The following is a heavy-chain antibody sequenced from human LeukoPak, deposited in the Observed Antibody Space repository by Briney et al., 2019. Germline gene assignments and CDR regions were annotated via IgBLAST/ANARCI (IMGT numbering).Heavy chain of an antibody. J-gene: IGHJ4*02. D-gene: IGHD3-10*01. V-gene: IGHV3-7*01. CDR2: IKEDGSEI. CDR1: GFNFSTYW. Sequence: GGSLRLSGTASGFNFSTYWMTWVRQVPGKGLEWVANIKEDGSEIYYVDAVKGRFSISRDNAKTSLYLQMHSLSVADTGLYYCVTDQSGTHPYFFDYWGQGTLVTVSS. CDR3: VTDQSGTHPYFFDY.